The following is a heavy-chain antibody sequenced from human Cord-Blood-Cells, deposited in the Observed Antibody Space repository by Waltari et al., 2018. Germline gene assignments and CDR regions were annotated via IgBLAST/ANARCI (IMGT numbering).Heavy chain of an antibody. D-gene: IGHD5-12*01. CDR3: ARDPWNDGYNLDY. CDR2: ISYDGSNK. V-gene: IGHV3-30-3*01. J-gene: IGHJ4*02. CDR1: GFTFSSYA. Sequence: QVQLVESGGGVVQPGRSLRLSCAASGFTFSSYALHWVRQAPGKGLEWVAVISYDGSNKYYADSVKGRFTISRDNSKNTLYLQMNSLRAEDTAVYYCARDPWNDGYNLDYWGQGTLVTVSS.